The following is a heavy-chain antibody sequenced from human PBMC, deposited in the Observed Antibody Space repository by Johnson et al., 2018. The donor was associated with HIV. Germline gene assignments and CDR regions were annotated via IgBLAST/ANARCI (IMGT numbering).Heavy chain of an antibody. CDR2: IRYDGSNK. CDR3: ATFQLAAEGDAFDI. Sequence: HVQLVESGGGVVRPGGSLRLSCAASGFTVSSNYMSWVRQAPGKGLEWVAFIRYDGSNKYYADSVKGRFTISRDNSKNTLYLQMNSLRAEDTAVYYCATFQLAAEGDAFDIWGQGTMVTVSS. D-gene: IGHD6-25*01. V-gene: IGHV3-30*02. J-gene: IGHJ3*02. CDR1: GFTVSSNY.